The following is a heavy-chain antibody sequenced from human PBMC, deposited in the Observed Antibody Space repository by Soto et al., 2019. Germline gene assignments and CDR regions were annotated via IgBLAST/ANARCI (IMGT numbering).Heavy chain of an antibody. J-gene: IGHJ4*02. V-gene: IGHV3-23*01. CDR2: ISATGGST. Sequence: GESLRLSCTASGFTFSSYAMHWVRQAPGKGLEWVATISATGGSTYYADSVKGRFTISRDNSKNTLYLQMNGLRVEDTAVYYCAKDRLAGNFDYWGQGTQVTVSS. CDR1: GFTFSSYA. CDR3: AKDRLAGNFDY.